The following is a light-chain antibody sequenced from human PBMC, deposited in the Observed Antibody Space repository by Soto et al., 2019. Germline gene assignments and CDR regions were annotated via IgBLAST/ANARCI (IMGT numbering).Light chain of an antibody. CDR3: SSFTSSSSYV. Sequence: QSALAQPASVSGSPGQSIAISCTGTSSDVGSYNSVSWYQQYPGKAPTLMIHDVSDRPSGVSNRFSGSKSGNTASLTISGLQAEDEADYYCSSFTSSSSYVFGSGTKLTAL. CDR1: SSDVGSYNS. J-gene: IGLJ1*01. CDR2: DVS. V-gene: IGLV2-14*03.